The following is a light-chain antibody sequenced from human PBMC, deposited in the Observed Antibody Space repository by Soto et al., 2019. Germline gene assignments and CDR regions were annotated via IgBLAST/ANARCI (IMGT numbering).Light chain of an antibody. CDR3: QQYGDSPWA. CDR2: GAS. J-gene: IGKJ1*01. CDR1: QSVRNNY. V-gene: IGKV3-20*01. Sequence: EVVLTQSPGTLSLSPGERATLSCRASQSVRNNYLAWYQQKPGQAPRLLIYGASSRGTGIPARFSGSGSGTDFTLTITRLEPEDFAVYYGQQYGDSPWAFGPGTKVEIK.